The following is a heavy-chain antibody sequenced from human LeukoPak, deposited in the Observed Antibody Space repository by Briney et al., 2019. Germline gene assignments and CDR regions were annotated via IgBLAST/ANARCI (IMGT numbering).Heavy chain of an antibody. V-gene: IGHV5-51*01. Sequence: AGESLKISSKGSGYSFTSYWSGWLGQMPGKGLEWMGIIYPGDSDTRYSPSFQGQVTISADKSISTAYLQWSSLKASDTAMYYCARQVSMTGFTVTTDDAFDIWGQGTMVTVSS. CDR3: ARQVSMTGFTVTTDDAFDI. J-gene: IGHJ3*02. CDR1: GYSFTSYW. D-gene: IGHD4-17*01. CDR2: IYPGDSDT.